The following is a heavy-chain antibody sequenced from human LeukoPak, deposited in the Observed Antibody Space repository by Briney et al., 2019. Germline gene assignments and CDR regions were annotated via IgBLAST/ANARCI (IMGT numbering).Heavy chain of an antibody. J-gene: IGHJ6*03. CDR1: GGTFSSYA. CDR2: IIPIFGTA. Sequence: ASVKVSCKASGGTFSSYAISWVQQAPGQGLEWMGGIIPIFGTANYAQKFQGRVTITADESTSTAYMELSSLRSEDTAVYYCARVGCSSTSCSRYYYYYMDVWGKGTTVTVSS. CDR3: ARVGCSSTSCSRYYYYYMDV. D-gene: IGHD2-2*01. V-gene: IGHV1-69*13.